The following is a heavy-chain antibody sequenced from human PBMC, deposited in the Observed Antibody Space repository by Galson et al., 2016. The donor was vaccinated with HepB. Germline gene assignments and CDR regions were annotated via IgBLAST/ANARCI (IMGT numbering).Heavy chain of an antibody. V-gene: IGHV4-59*01. CDR1: AGSISGYY. Sequence: TLSLTCTVSAGSISGYYWSWIRQPPGKGLEWVGYIYYSGSTYYNPSLKSRVTMSIDTSKNQFSLKLSSVTAADTAVYYCARGPYSNCWYPFDPWGQGTLVTGSS. D-gene: IGHD6-19*01. CDR2: IYYSGST. CDR3: ARGPYSNCWYPFDP. J-gene: IGHJ5*02.